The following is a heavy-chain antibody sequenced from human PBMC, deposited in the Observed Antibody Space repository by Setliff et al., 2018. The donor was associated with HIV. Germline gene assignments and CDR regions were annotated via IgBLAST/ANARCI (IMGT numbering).Heavy chain of an antibody. CDR2: INHSGST. D-gene: IGHD3-3*01. CDR3: ARGRRYDFWSGSQDWFDP. J-gene: IGHJ5*02. V-gene: IGHV4-34*01. CDR1: GGSFSGYY. Sequence: TLSLTCAVYGGSFSGYYWSWIRQPPGKGLEWIGEINHSGSTNYNPSLKSRVTISVDTSKNQFSLKLSSVTAADTAVYYCARGRRYDFWSGSQDWFDPWGQGTLVTVSS.